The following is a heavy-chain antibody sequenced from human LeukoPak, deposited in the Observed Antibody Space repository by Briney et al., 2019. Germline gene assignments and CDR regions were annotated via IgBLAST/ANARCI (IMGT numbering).Heavy chain of an antibody. D-gene: IGHD4-23*01. CDR1: GFTFSSYE. CDR2: ISSSDRTI. Sequence: GGSLRLSCAASGFTFSSYEMHWVRQAPGKGLEWVSYISSSDRTIYYADSVKGRFTISRDNAKNSLYLQMNSLRAEDTAVYYCVRDYGGSSPFDYWGQGTLVTVSS. J-gene: IGHJ4*02. V-gene: IGHV3-48*03. CDR3: VRDYGGSSPFDY.